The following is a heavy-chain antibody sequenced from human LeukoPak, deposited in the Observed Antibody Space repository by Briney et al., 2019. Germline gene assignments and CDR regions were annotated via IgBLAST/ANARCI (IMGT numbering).Heavy chain of an antibody. J-gene: IGHJ6*04. D-gene: IGHD5-18*01. V-gene: IGHV3-48*03. Sequence: GGSLRLSCAASGFTFSSYEMNWVRQAPGKGLEWVSYISSSGSTIYYADSVKGRFTISRDNAKNSLYLQMNSLRAEDTAVYYCASRLSWLQLWSYYYGMDVWGKGTTVTVSS. CDR2: ISSSGSTI. CDR1: GFTFSSYE. CDR3: ASRLSWLQLWSYYYGMDV.